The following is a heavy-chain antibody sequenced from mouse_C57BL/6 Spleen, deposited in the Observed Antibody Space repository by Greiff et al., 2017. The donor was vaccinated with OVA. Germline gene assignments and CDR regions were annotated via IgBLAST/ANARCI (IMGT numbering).Heavy chain of an antibody. V-gene: IGHV1-4*01. J-gene: IGHJ2*01. Sequence: QVQLKESGAELARPGASVKMSCKASGYTFTSYTMHWVKQRPGQGLEWIGYINPSSGYTKYNQKFKDKATLTADKSSSTAYMQLCSLTSEDSAVYYCARGGNYGDYWGQGTTLTVSS. CDR2: INPSSGYT. CDR3: ARGGNYGDY. CDR1: GYTFTSYT.